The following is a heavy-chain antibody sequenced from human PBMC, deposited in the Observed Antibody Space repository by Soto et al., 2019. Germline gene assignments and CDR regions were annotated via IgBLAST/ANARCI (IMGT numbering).Heavy chain of an antibody. D-gene: IGHD2-2*01. Sequence: PGGSLRLSCAASGFTFSNAWMSWVRQAPGKGLEWVGRIKSKTDGGTTDYAAPVKGRCTISRDDSKNTLYLQMNSLKTEDTAVYYCTTQPPVPATACFWGQGTTVTVSS. J-gene: IGHJ6*02. CDR3: TTQPPVPATACF. CDR1: GFTFSNAW. V-gene: IGHV3-15*01. CDR2: IKSKTDGGTT.